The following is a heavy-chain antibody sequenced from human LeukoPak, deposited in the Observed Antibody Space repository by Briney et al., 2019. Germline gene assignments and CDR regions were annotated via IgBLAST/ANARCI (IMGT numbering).Heavy chain of an antibody. CDR3: AKDGILWFGELLLPYYYYYYMDV. D-gene: IGHD3-10*01. J-gene: IGHJ6*03. V-gene: IGHV1-8*03. CDR1: GYTFTSYD. Sequence: ASVKVSCKASGYTFTSYDINWVRQATGQGLEWMGWMNPNSGNTGYAQKFQGRVTITRNASISTAYMELSSLRSEDTAVYYCAKDGILWFGELLLPYYYYYYMDVWGKGTTVTISS. CDR2: MNPNSGNT.